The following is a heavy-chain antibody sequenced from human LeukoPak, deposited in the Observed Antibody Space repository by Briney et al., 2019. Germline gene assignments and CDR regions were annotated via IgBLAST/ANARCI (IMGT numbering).Heavy chain of an antibody. D-gene: IGHD5-18*01. V-gene: IGHV3-23*01. CDR3: ARDRGYTYGHPLDY. Sequence: TGGSLRLSCAASGFTFSSYAMSWVRQAPGKGLEWVSAISGSGVSTYYADSVKGRFTISRDNSKNTLGLQMNSLRAEDTAVYYCARDRGYTYGHPLDYWGQGTLVTVSS. J-gene: IGHJ4*02. CDR2: ISGSGVST. CDR1: GFTFSSYA.